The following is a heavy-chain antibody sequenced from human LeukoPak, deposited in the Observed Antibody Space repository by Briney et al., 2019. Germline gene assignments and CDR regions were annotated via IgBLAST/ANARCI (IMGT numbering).Heavy chain of an antibody. Sequence: GGSLRLSCAASGFSFNNAWMTWVRQAPGKGLERVGHIKSKTDGGTTDYAAPVKGRFTISRDDAKNTLYLQMNSLKTEDTAVYYCTTELISGWYLGDYWGQGTLVTVSS. CDR1: GFSFNNAW. D-gene: IGHD6-13*01. CDR2: IKSKTDGGTT. V-gene: IGHV3-15*01. CDR3: TTELISGWYLGDY. J-gene: IGHJ4*02.